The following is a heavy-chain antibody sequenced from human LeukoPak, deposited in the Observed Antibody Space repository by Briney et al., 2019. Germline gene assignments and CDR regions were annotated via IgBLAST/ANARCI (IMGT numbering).Heavy chain of an antibody. J-gene: IGHJ6*02. CDR1: GFTVSINY. D-gene: IGHD2-2*01. V-gene: IGHV3-53*01. CDR2: IYPGGNK. Sequence: QPGGSLRLSCAASGFTVSINYMSWVRPAPGKGLEWVSVIYPGGNKYYTDSVKGRFTISRDNSKNTLYLQMRSLRADDTAVYFCARYCTSTTCPSHYYGMDVWGQGTTVTVSS. CDR3: ARYCTSTTCPSHYYGMDV.